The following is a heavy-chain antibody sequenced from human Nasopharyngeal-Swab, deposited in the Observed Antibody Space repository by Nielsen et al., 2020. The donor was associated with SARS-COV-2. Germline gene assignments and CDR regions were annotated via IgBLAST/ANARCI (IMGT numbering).Heavy chain of an antibody. V-gene: IGHV4-59*01. Sequence: SETLSLTCTVSGGSISSYYWSWIRQPPGKGLEWIGYIYYSGSTNYNPSLKSRVTISVDTSKNQFSLKLSSVTAADTAVYYCARGRRDFTNGVCYSARVWYFDLWGRGTLVTVSS. CDR1: GGSISSYY. D-gene: IGHD2-8*01. CDR3: ARGRRDFTNGVCYSARVWYFDL. J-gene: IGHJ2*01. CDR2: IYYSGST.